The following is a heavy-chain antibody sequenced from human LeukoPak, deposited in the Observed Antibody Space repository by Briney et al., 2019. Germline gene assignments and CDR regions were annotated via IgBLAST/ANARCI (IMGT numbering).Heavy chain of an antibody. J-gene: IGHJ4*02. D-gene: IGHD1-20*01. CDR1: GYTFTSNY. CDR2: ISPSGGST. V-gene: IGHV1-46*01. CDR3: ARGGITGTPFSY. Sequence: ASVKVSCKAFGYTFTSNYMHWVRQAPGQGPEWMGVISPSGGSTTYAQKFQGRVTLTRDMSTSTAYMELSSLRSEDTAVYYCARGGITGTPFSYWGQGTLVTVS.